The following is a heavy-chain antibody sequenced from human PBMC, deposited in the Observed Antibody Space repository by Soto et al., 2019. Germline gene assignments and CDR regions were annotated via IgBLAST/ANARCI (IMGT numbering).Heavy chain of an antibody. CDR1: GTSISSTFW. D-gene: IGHD3-22*01. CDR3: ASQHYYDSSGYYVVY. V-gene: IGHV4-4*02. J-gene: IGHJ4*02. CDR2: IYHTGST. Sequence: SETLSLTCAVSGTSISSTFWWTWVRQTPGKGLEWIGEIYHTGSTNYNPSLKSRVTISVDTSKNQFSLKLSSVTAADTAVYYCASQHYYDSSGYYVVYWGQGTLVTVSS.